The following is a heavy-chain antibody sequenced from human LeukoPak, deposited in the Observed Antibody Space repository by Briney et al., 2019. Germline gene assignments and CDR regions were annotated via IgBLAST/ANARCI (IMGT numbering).Heavy chain of an antibody. D-gene: IGHD3-22*01. CDR3: ARANYYDSSGDFGY. J-gene: IGHJ4*02. V-gene: IGHV1-69*05. CDR2: IIPIFGTA. CDR1: GGTFSSYA. Sequence: ASVKVSCKASGGTFSSYAISWVRQAPGQGLEWMGGIIPIFGTANYAQKFQGRVTITTDESTSTAYMELSSLRAEDTAVYYCARANYYDSSGDFGYWGQGTLVTVSS.